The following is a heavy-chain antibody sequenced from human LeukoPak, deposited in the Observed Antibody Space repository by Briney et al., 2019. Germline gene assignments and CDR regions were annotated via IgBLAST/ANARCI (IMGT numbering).Heavy chain of an antibody. CDR2: INPSGGST. V-gene: IGHV1-46*01. D-gene: IGHD6-6*01. CDR3: AREPYSTSSDRHGRTFDY. CDR1: GYTFTSYY. J-gene: IGHJ4*02. Sequence: ASVKVSCKASGYTFTSYYMHWVRQAPGQGLEWMGIINPSGGSTSYAQKFQGRVTMTRDTSTSTVYMELTSLTSDDTAVYYCAREPYSTSSDRHGRTFDYWGQGTLVTISS.